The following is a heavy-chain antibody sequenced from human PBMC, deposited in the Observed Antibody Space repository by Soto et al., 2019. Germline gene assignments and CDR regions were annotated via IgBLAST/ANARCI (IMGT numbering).Heavy chain of an antibody. CDR2: IYYSGST. V-gene: IGHV4-59*08. Sequence: SETLSLTCTVSGGCISSYYWSWIRQPPGKGLEWIGYIYYSGSTNYNPSLKSRVTISVDTSKNQFSLKLSSVTAADTAVYYCAGSNPHPDDFWSGYPFDYWGQGTLVTVSS. D-gene: IGHD3-3*01. J-gene: IGHJ4*02. CDR1: GGCISSYY. CDR3: AGSNPHPDDFWSGYPFDY.